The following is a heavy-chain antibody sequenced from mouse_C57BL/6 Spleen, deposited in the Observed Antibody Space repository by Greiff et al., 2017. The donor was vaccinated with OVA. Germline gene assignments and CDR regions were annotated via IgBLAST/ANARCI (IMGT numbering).Heavy chain of an antibody. Sequence: VQLQQSGPELVKPGASVKLSCKASGYTFTSYDINWVKQRPGQGLEWIGWIYPRDGSTKYNAKFKGKATLTVDTSSSTAYMELHSLTSEDSAVYFCARSEGLRRGTWFAYWGQGTLVTVSA. D-gene: IGHD2-4*01. CDR2: IYPRDGST. CDR3: ARSEGLRRGTWFAY. CDR1: GYTFTSYD. J-gene: IGHJ3*01. V-gene: IGHV1-85*01.